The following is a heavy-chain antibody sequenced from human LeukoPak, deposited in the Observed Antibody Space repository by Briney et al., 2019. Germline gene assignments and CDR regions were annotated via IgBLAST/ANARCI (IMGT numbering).Heavy chain of an antibody. CDR2: IKEDGSER. J-gene: IGHJ3*02. CDR1: GFTFGRYW. Sequence: GGSLRPSCAVSGFTFGRYWMGWVRQAPGKGLEWVAHIKEDGSERYYADSVKGRFIMSRDNAKNAVYLQVNSLTAEDTAVYYCTRDQGYCSGGRCYSVFDIWGQGTMVTVSS. CDR3: TRDQGYCSGGRCYSVFDI. D-gene: IGHD2-15*01. V-gene: IGHV3-7*01.